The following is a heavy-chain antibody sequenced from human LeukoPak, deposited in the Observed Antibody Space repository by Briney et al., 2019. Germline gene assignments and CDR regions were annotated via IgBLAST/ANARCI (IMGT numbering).Heavy chain of an antibody. CDR2: ISSDGRTT. CDR3: ARDRPGDSVVGATDR. J-gene: IGHJ5*02. V-gene: IGHV3-74*01. Sequence: PGGSLRLSCAASGFTFSSYWMHWVRQAPGKGLVWVSHISSDGRTTNYVDSVKGRFTISRDNAKNTLYLQMNSLRAEDTAVYYCARDRPGDSVVGATDRWGQGTLVTVSS. D-gene: IGHD1-26*01. CDR1: GFTFSSYW.